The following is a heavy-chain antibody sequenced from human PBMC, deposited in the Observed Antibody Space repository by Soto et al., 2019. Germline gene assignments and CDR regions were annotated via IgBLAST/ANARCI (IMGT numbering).Heavy chain of an antibody. D-gene: IGHD6-13*01. CDR3: ARAAAGPPGGGNWFDP. J-gene: IGHJ5*02. CDR1: GFTFSSYS. V-gene: IGHV3-21*01. Sequence: PGGSLRLSCAASGFTFSSYSMNWVRQAPGKGLEWVSSISSSSSYIYYADSVKGRFTISRDNAKNSLYLQMNSLRAEDTAVYYCARAAAGPPGGGNWFDPWGQGTLVTVSS. CDR2: ISSSSSYI.